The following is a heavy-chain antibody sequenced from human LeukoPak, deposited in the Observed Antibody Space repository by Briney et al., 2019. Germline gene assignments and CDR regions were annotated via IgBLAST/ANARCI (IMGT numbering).Heavy chain of an antibody. CDR2: IFSRSESI. CDR1: GFTFGAYT. V-gene: IGHV3-21*01. J-gene: IGHJ6*02. D-gene: IGHD3-10*01. Sequence: PGGSLRLSCAASGFTFGAYTMNWVRQAPGKGLEWVSCIFSRSESIFYADSVKGRFTISRDNAKNSLYLQMDSLRAEDTAVYYCAKPRRPHGSGSYLGTVNLYYGMDVWGQGTTVTVSS. CDR3: AKPRRPHGSGSYLGTVNLYYGMDV.